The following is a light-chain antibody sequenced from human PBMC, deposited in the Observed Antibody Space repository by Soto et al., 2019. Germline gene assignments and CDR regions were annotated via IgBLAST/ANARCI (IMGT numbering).Light chain of an antibody. CDR2: GAS. V-gene: IGKV3-20*01. Sequence: EIVLTQSPGTLSLSPGERASLSCSASQSVISTYLAWYQQKPGQAPRLLIYGASSRATGIPDRFSGSGSGTDFTRTISRQEPEDFAVYYCQQYGSSPRTFGQGTKVDIK. CDR3: QQYGSSPRT. CDR1: QSVISTY. J-gene: IGKJ1*01.